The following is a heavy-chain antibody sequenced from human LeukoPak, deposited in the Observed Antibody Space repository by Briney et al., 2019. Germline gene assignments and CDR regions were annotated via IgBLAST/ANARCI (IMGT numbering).Heavy chain of an antibody. Sequence: SETLSLTCTVSGGSISSYYWSWIRQPPGKGLEWIGYIYYSGSTYYNPSLKSRVTISVDTSKNQFSLKLSSVTAADTAVYYCARTTFVKPDAFDLWGRGTMVTVSS. J-gene: IGHJ3*01. V-gene: IGHV4-59*12. CDR2: IYYSGST. D-gene: IGHD3-16*02. CDR3: ARTTFVKPDAFDL. CDR1: GGSISSYY.